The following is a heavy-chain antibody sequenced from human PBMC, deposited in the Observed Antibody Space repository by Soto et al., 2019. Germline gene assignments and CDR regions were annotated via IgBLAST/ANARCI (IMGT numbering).Heavy chain of an antibody. V-gene: IGHV3-15*01. CDR3: TTAWIRAVAGRMDY. D-gene: IGHD6-19*01. CDR1: GFTFSNAW. Sequence: EVQLVESGGGLVKPGGSLRLSCAASGFTFSNAWMSWVRQAPGKGLEWVGRIKSKTDGGTTSYAAPVKGRFTVARDDSKNTLYLQMNSLQTEDTAVYYCTTAWIRAVAGRMDYWGQGTLVTGSS. J-gene: IGHJ4*02. CDR2: IKSKTDGGTT.